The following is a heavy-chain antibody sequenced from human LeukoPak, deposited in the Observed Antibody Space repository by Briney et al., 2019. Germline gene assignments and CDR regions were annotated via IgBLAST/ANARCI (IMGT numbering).Heavy chain of an antibody. V-gene: IGHV1-2*02. J-gene: IGHJ4*02. D-gene: IGHD2-2*01. CDR2: INPNSGGT. Sequence: ASVTVSFKASGYTFTGYYMHWVRQAPGQGLEWMGWINPNSGGTNYAQKFQGRVTMTRDTSISTAYMELSRLRSDDTAVYYCARVIGRIVVVPAAIGYWGQGTLVTVSS. CDR3: ARVIGRIVVVPAAIGY. CDR1: GYTFTGYY.